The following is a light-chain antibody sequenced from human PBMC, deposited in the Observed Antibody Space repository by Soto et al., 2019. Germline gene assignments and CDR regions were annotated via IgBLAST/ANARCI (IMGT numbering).Light chain of an antibody. V-gene: IGKV3-15*01. J-gene: IGKJ4*01. CDR3: QQYYDWPPLT. Sequence: IVMTQSPATLSVSPGERATLSCRASQSIMFSLAWNQQKPGQAPRLLISGASTRATGIPARFSGSGSGKEFTLPISSLQSEDFAVYYCQQYYDWPPLTFGGGTKVEIK. CDR1: QSIMFS. CDR2: GAS.